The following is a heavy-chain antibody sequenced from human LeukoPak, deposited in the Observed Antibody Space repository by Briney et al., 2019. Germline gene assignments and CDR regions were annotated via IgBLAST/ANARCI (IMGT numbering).Heavy chain of an antibody. CDR1: GGSISSSGYY. CDR2: IYYSGTT. D-gene: IGHD3-16*01. CDR3: ARQLGAYSYPFDI. Sequence: SETLSLTCTVSGGSISSSGYYWGWIRQPPGNGLEWIASIYYSGTTLYNPSPTSRVTISVGTSKNQFSLRLNSVTAADTAVYYCARQLGAYSYPFDIWGQGTKVTVSS. V-gene: IGHV4-39*01. J-gene: IGHJ3*02.